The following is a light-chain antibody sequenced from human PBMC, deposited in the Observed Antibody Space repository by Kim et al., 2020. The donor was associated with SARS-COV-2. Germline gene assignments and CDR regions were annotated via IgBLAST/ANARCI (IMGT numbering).Light chain of an antibody. CDR2: TAS. CDR3: QQRHSYPIT. J-gene: IGKJ5*01. CDR1: QDIGSL. V-gene: IGKV1-9*01. Sequence: ASVGDRVTITCRASQDIGSLLAWYQQKPGKGPKLLIHTASTLHSGVPSRFSGSGSGTEFTLTISSLQPDDFVTYYCQQRHSYPITFGQGTRLEIK.